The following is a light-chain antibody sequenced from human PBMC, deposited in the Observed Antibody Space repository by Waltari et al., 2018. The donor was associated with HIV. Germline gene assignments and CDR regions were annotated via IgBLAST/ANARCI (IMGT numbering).Light chain of an antibody. CDR1: QSISSY. V-gene: IGKV1-39*01. CDR2: AAS. Sequence: DIQMTQSPTSLSASVGDRVTITCRASQSISSYLNWDQQKPGKAPKVLIYAASSLQSGVPSRFSGSGSGTDFTLTISSLQPEDFATYYCQQIYSTSVTFGGGTKVEIK. CDR3: QQIYSTSVT. J-gene: IGKJ4*01.